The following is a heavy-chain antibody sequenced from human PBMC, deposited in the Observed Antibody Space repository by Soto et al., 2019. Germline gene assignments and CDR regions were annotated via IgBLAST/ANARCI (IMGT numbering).Heavy chain of an antibody. CDR3: RPAPTLRFLEWLPVYGMDV. J-gene: IGHJ6*02. D-gene: IGHD3-3*01. Sequence: GGSLRLSXAASGFTFSNAWMSWVRQAPGKGLEWVGRIKSKTDGGTTDYAAPVKGRFTISRDDSKNTLYLQMNSLKTEDTAVYYCRPAPTLRFLEWLPVYGMDVWGQGTTVTVSS. V-gene: IGHV3-15*01. CDR2: IKSKTDGGTT. CDR1: GFTFSNAW.